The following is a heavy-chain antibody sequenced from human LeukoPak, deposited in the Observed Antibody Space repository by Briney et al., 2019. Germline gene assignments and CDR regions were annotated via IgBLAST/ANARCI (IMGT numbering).Heavy chain of an antibody. Sequence: SETLSLTCTVSGASISRSSDYWGWVCQPPGKGLEWIGSISYSGSTYYNPSLQSRVTISVDTSKNQFSLKLSSVTAADTAVYYCARAGYSSGWYAAYYYYGMDVWGQGTTVTVSS. CDR2: ISYSGST. V-gene: IGHV4-39*07. CDR3: ARAGYSSGWYAAYYYYGMDV. CDR1: GASISRSSDY. J-gene: IGHJ6*02. D-gene: IGHD6-19*01.